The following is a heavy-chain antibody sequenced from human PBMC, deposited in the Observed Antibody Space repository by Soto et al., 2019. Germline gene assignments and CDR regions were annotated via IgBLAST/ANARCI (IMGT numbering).Heavy chain of an antibody. CDR2: ISAYNGNT. V-gene: IGHV1-18*01. CDR1: GYTFTSYG. Sequence: ASVKVSCKASGYTFTSYGISWVRQAPGQGLEWMGWISAYNGNTNYAQKFQGRVTMTTETSTSTVYMELRSLRSDDTDVYYCARDKQQMVRGKFEYWGQGTLVTVSA. D-gene: IGHD6-13*01. CDR3: ARDKQQMVRGKFEY. J-gene: IGHJ4*02.